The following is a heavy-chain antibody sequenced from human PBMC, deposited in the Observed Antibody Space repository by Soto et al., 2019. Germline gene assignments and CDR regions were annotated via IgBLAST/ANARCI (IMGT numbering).Heavy chain of an antibody. V-gene: IGHV3-15*01. CDR3: TTDKYYYDSSGYYYYYYGMDV. D-gene: IGHD3-22*01. J-gene: IGHJ6*02. CDR1: GFNFTNAW. CDR2: IKSNSDGGTT. Sequence: GGSLRLSCAASGFNFTNAWMSWVRQAPGKGLEWVGRIKSNSDGGTTDNAAPVKGRFTISRDDSKNTLYLQMNSLKTEDTAVYYCTTDKYYYDSSGYYYYYYGMDVWGQGTTVTVSS.